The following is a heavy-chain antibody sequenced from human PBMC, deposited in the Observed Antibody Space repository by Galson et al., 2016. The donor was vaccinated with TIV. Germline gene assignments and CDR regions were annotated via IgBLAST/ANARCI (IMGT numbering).Heavy chain of an antibody. CDR1: GFTFDDYG. CDR3: ARKYYYDSTVTWEKYYFDY. Sequence: SLRLSCAASGFTFDDYGMSWVRQAPGKGLEWVSGINGNDGTTGYEDSVKGRFTISRDNAKNALYLQMNSLRPEVTALYYCARKYYYDSTVTWEKYYFDYLGRGSLVTASS. V-gene: IGHV3-20*04. D-gene: IGHD3-22*01. CDR2: INGNDGTT. J-gene: IGHJ4*02.